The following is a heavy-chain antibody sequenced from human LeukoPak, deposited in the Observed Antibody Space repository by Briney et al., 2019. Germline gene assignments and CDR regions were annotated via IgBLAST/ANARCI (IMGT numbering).Heavy chain of an antibody. CDR3: AKDINYYGDYGYFDY. J-gene: IGHJ4*02. D-gene: IGHD4-17*01. Sequence: PGGSLRLSCAASGFTFDDYGMSWVRQAPGKGLEWVSGINWNGGSTGYADSVKGRFTISRDNAKNSLYLQMNSLRVEDTALYYCAKDINYYGDYGYFDYWGQGTLVTVSS. CDR2: INWNGGST. V-gene: IGHV3-20*04. CDR1: GFTFDDYG.